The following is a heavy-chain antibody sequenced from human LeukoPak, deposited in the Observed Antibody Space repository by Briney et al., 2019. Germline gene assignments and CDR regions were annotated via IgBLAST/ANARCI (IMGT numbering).Heavy chain of an antibody. CDR1: GGSISGSSYY. CDR3: ASSRGYNYGPPDY. CDR2: IYYSGST. D-gene: IGHD5-18*01. V-gene: IGHV4-39*01. Sequence: SETLSLTCTVSGGSISGSSYYWGWIRQPPGKGLEWIGSIYYSGSTYYNPSLKSRVTISVDTSKDQFSLKLSSVIAADTAVYYCASSRGYNYGPPDYWGQGTLVTVSS. J-gene: IGHJ4*02.